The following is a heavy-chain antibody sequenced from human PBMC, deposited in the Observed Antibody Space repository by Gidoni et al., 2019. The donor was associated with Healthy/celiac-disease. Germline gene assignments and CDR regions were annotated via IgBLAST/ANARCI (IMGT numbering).Heavy chain of an antibody. V-gene: IGHV3-23*01. CDR3: AKGRITMIVVVKN. CDR2: ISGSGGST. J-gene: IGHJ4*02. D-gene: IGHD3-22*01. Sequence: EVQLLASGGGLVQPGGSLSLSFAASGFTFSSYAMSWVRQAPGKGLEWVSAISGSGGSTYYADAVKGRFTISRDNSKNTRYLQMNSLRAEDTAVYYCAKGRITMIVVVKNWGQGTLVTVSS. CDR1: GFTFSSYA.